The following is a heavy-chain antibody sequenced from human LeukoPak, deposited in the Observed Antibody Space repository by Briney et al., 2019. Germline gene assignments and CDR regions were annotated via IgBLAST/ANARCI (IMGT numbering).Heavy chain of an antibody. V-gene: IGHV4-59*01. CDR3: AREARSGWSDYYYYMDV. CDR1: GGSLSSYY. Sequence: PSETLPLTCPDSGGSLSSYYWRWLRQAPATGMEWIGYICYSGSTNYNTSLKSRVTISVDPSKNQFSLKLSSVTAADTAVYYCAREARSGWSDYYYYMDVWGKGTTVTVSS. D-gene: IGHD6-19*01. CDR2: ICYSGST. J-gene: IGHJ6*03.